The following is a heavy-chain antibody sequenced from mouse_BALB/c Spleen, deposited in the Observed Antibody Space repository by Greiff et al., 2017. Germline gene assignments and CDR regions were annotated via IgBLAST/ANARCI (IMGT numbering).Heavy chain of an antibody. CDR2: ILPGSGST. CDR3: ARGGDYGRYYFDY. CDR1: GYTFSSYW. D-gene: IGHD1-1*01. J-gene: IGHJ2*01. Sequence: QVQLKQSGAELMKPGASVKISCKATGYTFSSYWIEWVKQRPGHGLEWIGEILPGSGSTNYNEKFKGKATFTADTSSNTAYMQLSSLTSEDSAVYYCARGGDYGRYYFDYWGQGTTLTVSS. V-gene: IGHV1-9*01.